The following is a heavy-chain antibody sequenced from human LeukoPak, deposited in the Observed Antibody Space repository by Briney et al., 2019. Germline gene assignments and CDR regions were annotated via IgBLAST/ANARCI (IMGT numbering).Heavy chain of an antibody. Sequence: GGSLRLSCAASGFTFSSYWMSWVRQAPGKGLEWVANIKQDGSEKYYVDSVKGRFTISRDNAKNSLYLQMNSLRAEDTAVYYCARDPDIVVVPAAIRYYYYGMDVWGKGTTVTVSS. V-gene: IGHV3-7*01. CDR1: GFTFSSYW. CDR3: ARDPDIVVVPAAIRYYYYGMDV. J-gene: IGHJ6*04. CDR2: IKQDGSEK. D-gene: IGHD2-2*01.